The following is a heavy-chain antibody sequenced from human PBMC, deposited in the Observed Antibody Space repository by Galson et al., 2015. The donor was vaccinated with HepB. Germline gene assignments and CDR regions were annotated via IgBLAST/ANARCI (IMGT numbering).Heavy chain of an antibody. V-gene: IGHV3-49*03. Sequence: SLRLSCAASGFTFGDYAMSWFRQAPGKGLEWVGFIRSKAYGGTTEYAASVKGRFTISRDDSKSIAYLQMNSLKTEDTAVYYCTRPSGWFGELLSDYWGQGTLVTVSS. CDR1: GFTFGDYA. CDR3: TRPSGWFGELLSDY. J-gene: IGHJ4*02. CDR2: IRSKAYGGTT. D-gene: IGHD3-10*01.